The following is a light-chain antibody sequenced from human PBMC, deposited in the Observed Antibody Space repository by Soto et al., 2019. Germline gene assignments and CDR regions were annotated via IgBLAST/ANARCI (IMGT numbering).Light chain of an antibody. CDR1: QNIDNN. Sequence: EIVMTQSPATLSVSPGDRVTLSCRASQNIDNNLAWYQQRPGQPPRLLIYGASTRANGIPARFSGSGSGTEFTLTISSLQYEDFAVYCCRQYNNWPPLTFGGGTKVEIK. CDR2: GAS. J-gene: IGKJ4*01. CDR3: RQYNNWPPLT. V-gene: IGKV3D-15*01.